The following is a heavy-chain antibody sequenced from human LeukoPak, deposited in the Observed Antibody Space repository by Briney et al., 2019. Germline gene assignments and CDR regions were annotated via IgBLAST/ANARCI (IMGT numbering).Heavy chain of an antibody. CDR3: ARDRPPGTHYYYYGMDV. Sequence: SETLSLTCTVSGGSISSGGYYWSWIRQHPGKGLEWIGYIYYSGSTYYNPSLKSRVTISVDTSKNQFSLKLSSVTAAAPAVYYCARDRPPGTHYYYYGMDVWGQGTTVTASS. CDR1: GGSISSGGYY. J-gene: IGHJ6*02. CDR2: IYYSGST. V-gene: IGHV4-31*03.